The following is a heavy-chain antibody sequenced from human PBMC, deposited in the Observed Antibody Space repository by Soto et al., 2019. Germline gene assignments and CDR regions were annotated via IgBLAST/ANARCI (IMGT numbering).Heavy chain of an antibody. J-gene: IGHJ5*02. CDR3: ARSEEHMPWFDP. Sequence: ASGKVSCKASGYTFTSYGISWVRQAPGQGLEWMGWISAYNGNTNYAQKLQGRVTMTTDTSTSTAYMELRSLRSDDTAVYYCARSEEHMPWFDPWGQGTLVTVYS. D-gene: IGHD2-21*01. CDR1: GYTFTSYG. V-gene: IGHV1-18*01. CDR2: ISAYNGNT.